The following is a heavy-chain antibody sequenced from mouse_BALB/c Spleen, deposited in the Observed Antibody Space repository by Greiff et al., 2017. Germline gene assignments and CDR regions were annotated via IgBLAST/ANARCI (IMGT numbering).Heavy chain of an antibody. J-gene: IGHJ4*01. V-gene: IGHV7-3*02. Sequence: EVMLVESGGGLVQPGGSLRLSCATSGFTFTDYYMSWVRQPPGKALEWLGFIRNKANGYTTEYSASVKGRFTISRDNSQSILYLQMNTLRAEDSATYYCARDETGIYYYGRNAMDYWGQGTSVTVSS. CDR3: ARDETGIYYYGRNAMDY. CDR1: GFTFTDYY. D-gene: IGHD1-1*01. CDR2: IRNKANGYTT.